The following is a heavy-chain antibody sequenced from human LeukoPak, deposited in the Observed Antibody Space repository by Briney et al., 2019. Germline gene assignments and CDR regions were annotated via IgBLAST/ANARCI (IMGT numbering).Heavy chain of an antibody. J-gene: IGHJ4*02. CDR3: ARDVVVVAATGSDY. D-gene: IGHD2-15*01. V-gene: IGHV3-30*04. Sequence: GRSLRLSCAASGFIFSSYAIHWVRQAPGKGLEWVATISYDGSNKYADSVKGRFTISRDNSKNTLYLQMNSLRAEDTAVYYCARDVVVVAATGSDYWGQGTLVTVSS. CDR1: GFIFSSYA. CDR2: ISYDGSNK.